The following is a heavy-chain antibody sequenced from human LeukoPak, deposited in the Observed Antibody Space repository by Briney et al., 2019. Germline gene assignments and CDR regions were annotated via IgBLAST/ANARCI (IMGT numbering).Heavy chain of an antibody. J-gene: IGHJ4*02. V-gene: IGHV4-59*01. CDR1: GGSISSYY. CDR2: IYYSGST. D-gene: IGHD5-12*01. CDR3: ARLSDYSGYDG. Sequence: SETLSLTCTVSGGSISSYYWSWIRQPPGKGLEWIGYIYYSGSTNYNPSLKSRVTISVDTSKNQFSLKLSSVTAADTAVYYCARLSDYSGYDGGGQGTLVTVSS.